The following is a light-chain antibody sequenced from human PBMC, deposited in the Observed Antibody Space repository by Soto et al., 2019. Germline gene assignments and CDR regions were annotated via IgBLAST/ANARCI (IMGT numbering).Light chain of an antibody. Sequence: EIVLTQSPGTLSLSPGERATLSCRASQSVTSSYLAWYQQKPGQAPRLFIYGASSRATGIPDRFSGSGSGTDFTLTISRREPEDFAVYHCQQYGNSPWTFGQGTKV. CDR3: QQYGNSPWT. CDR2: GAS. CDR1: QSVTSSY. V-gene: IGKV3-20*01. J-gene: IGKJ1*01.